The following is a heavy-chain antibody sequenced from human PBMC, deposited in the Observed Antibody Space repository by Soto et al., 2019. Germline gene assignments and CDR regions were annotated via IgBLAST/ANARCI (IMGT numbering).Heavy chain of an antibody. V-gene: IGHV3-48*02. J-gene: IGHJ4*02. CDR2: TSPRGDTF. CDR1: GCSLANYP. Sequence: GSLLVGCLASGCSLANYPMNWVLQTPGKGLEWISYTSPRGDTFYYAESVEGRFTISRDNARNSLSLQMNSLRDEDTALYYCAKGPNTNVGWPYYFESWGQGVQVTV. CDR3: AKGPNTNVGWPYYFES. D-gene: IGHD6-19*01.